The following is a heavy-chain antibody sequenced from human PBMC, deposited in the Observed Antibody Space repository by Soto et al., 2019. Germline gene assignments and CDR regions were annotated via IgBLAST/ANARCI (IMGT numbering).Heavy chain of an antibody. Sequence: QVQLVQSWAELKKPGSSVKVSCKVSGGTDGTYSINWVRQAPGQGLEWMGAIIPILSTTNYAQRFQGRVTITADESTGTVYLELTSLKFEDTAVYYCASRAMAVTWFDPCGQGTLVTVSS. CDR2: IIPILSTT. CDR1: GGTDGTYS. CDR3: ASRAMAVTWFDP. J-gene: IGHJ5*02. V-gene: IGHV1-69*01. D-gene: IGHD6-19*01.